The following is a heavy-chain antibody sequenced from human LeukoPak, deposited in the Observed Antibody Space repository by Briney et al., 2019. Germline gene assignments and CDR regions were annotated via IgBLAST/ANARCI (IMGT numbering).Heavy chain of an antibody. CDR3: ATYSQVLLPFES. CDR2: IFPSGGEI. J-gene: IGHJ4*02. Sequence: GGSLRLSCAASGFTFSTFAMIWVRQPPGKGLEWVSSIFPSGGEIHYADSVRGRFTISRDNSKSTLSLQMNSLRAEDKAIYYCATYSQVLLPFESWGQGTLVTVSS. V-gene: IGHV3-23*01. CDR1: GFTFSTFA. D-gene: IGHD5-18*01.